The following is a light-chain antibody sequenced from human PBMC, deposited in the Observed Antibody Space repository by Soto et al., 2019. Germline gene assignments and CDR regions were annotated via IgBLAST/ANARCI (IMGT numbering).Light chain of an antibody. Sequence: QSALTQPASVSGSPGQSITISCTGTSSDVGGYNYVSWYQQHPGKAPKLMIYDVSNRPSGVSNRFSGSKSVNTASLAISGLQAEDEADYYCSSYTSSSTLYHFGTGTKVTVL. CDR2: DVS. J-gene: IGLJ1*01. CDR3: SSYTSSSTLYH. CDR1: SSDVGGYNY. V-gene: IGLV2-14*01.